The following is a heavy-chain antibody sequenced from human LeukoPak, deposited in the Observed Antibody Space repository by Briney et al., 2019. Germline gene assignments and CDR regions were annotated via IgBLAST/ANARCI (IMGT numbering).Heavy chain of an antibody. D-gene: IGHD5-12*01. J-gene: IGHJ4*02. CDR3: ARDWTPGGYDRPGY. CDR2: ISAYNGNR. Sequence: ASVKVSCKASGGTFSSCAISWVRPAPGQGLGWMGWISAYNGNRNYAQKLQGRVTMTTDSSTSTAYMELRSLRSDDTAVYYCARDWTPGGYDRPGYWGQGTLVTVSS. V-gene: IGHV1-18*01. CDR1: GGTFSSCA.